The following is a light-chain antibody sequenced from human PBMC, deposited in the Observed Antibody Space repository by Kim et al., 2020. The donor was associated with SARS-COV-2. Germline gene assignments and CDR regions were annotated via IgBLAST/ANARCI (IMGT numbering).Light chain of an antibody. J-gene: IGLJ3*02. CDR2: STN. Sequence: QTVVTQEPSLSVSPGGTVTLTCGLSSGSVSTSYYPSWYQQTPGQAPRTLIYSTNTRSSGVPDRFSGSILGNKAALTITGAQADDESDYYCVLYMGSGSWVFGGGTQLTV. CDR3: VLYMGSGSWV. CDR1: SGSVSTSYY. V-gene: IGLV8-61*01.